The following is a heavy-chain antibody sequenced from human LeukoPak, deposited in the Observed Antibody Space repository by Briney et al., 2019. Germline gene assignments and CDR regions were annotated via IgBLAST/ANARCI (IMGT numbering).Heavy chain of an antibody. V-gene: IGHV4-4*02. CDR1: GGSISSSNW. J-gene: IGHJ4*02. CDR2: IYHSGST. Sequence: SETLSLTCAVSGGSISSSNWWSWVRQPPGKGLEWIGEIYHSGSTNYNPSLKSRVTISVDKSKNQFSLKLSSVTAADTAVYYCTSSSSGGGIDYWGQGTLVTVSS. CDR3: TSSSSGGGIDY. D-gene: IGHD1-26*01.